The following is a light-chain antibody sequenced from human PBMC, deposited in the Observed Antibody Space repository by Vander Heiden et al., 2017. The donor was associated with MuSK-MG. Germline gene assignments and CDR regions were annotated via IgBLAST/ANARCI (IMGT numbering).Light chain of an antibody. V-gene: IGKV1-5*03. J-gene: IGKJ1*01. CDR2: KAS. CDR1: QSISSW. Sequence: DIQMTQSPSTLSASVGDRVTITCRASQSISSWLAWYQQKPGKAPKLLIYKASSLESGVPSRFSGSGSGTEFTLTISSLHPDDFATYYCQQENSYPGTFGQGTKVEIK. CDR3: QQENSYPGT.